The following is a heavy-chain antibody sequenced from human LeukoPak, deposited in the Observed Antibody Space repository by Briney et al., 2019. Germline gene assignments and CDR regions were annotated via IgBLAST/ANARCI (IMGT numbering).Heavy chain of an antibody. Sequence: SETLSLTCTVSGGSISSGGFDWSWIRQHPGKGLEWIGYIYYSGRAYYNPSLKNRVTISVDTSKNQFTLNLSSVTAADTAVYYCAREGQPWGQGTLVTVSS. CDR2: IYYSGRA. J-gene: IGHJ4*02. V-gene: IGHV4-31*03. CDR3: AREGQP. CDR1: GGSISSGGFD. D-gene: IGHD1-14*01.